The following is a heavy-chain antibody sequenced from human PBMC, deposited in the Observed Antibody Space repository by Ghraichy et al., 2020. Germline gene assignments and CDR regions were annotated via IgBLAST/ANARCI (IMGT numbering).Heavy chain of an antibody. CDR1: GGSISSSSYY. CDR2: IYYSGST. D-gene: IGHD3-9*01. CDR3: ARDRILKNSYYGMDV. J-gene: IGHJ6*02. Sequence: SETLSLTCTVSGGSISSSSYYWGWIRQPPGKGLEWIGSIYYSGSTYYNPSLKSRVTISVDTSKNQFSLRLSSVTAADTAVYYCARDRILKNSYYGMDVWGQGTTVTVSS. V-gene: IGHV4-39*07.